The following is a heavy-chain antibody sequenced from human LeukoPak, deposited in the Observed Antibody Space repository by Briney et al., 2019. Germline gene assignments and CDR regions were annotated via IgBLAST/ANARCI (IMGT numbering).Heavy chain of an antibody. CDR2: ITGSSSTI. CDR3: AREPTYSSSWYSSCDY. V-gene: IGHV3-48*01. D-gene: IGHD6-13*01. Sequence: GGSLRLSCAASGFTFSSYSMNWVRQAPGKGLEWVSYITGSSSTIYYADSVKGRFTISRDNAKNSLYLQMNSLRAGDTAVYYCAREPTYSSSWYSSCDYWGQGTLVTVSS. J-gene: IGHJ4*02. CDR1: GFTFSSYS.